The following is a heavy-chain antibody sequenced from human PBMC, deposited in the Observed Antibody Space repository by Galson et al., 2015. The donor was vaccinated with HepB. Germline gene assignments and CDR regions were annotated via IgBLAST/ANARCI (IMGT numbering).Heavy chain of an antibody. Sequence: SLRLSCAASGFTFSSYSMNWVRQAPGKGLEWVSYISSSSSTIYYADSVKGRFTISRDNAKNSLYLQMNSLRAEDTAVYYCARVLRMTTVVLTDYWGQGTLVTVSS. J-gene: IGHJ4*02. V-gene: IGHV3-48*01. CDR3: ARVLRMTTVVLTDY. D-gene: IGHD4-23*01. CDR2: ISSSSSTI. CDR1: GFTFSSYS.